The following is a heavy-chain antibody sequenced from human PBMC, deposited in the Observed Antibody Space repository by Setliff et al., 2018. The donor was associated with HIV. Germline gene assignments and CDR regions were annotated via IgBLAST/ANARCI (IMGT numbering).Heavy chain of an antibody. J-gene: IGHJ3*02. V-gene: IGHV1-46*01. CDR2: INPTGGST. Sequence: ASVKVSCKPSGYSFTNHYMHWVRQAPGQGLEWMGVINPTGGSTRNTQKFQGRVAMTMDTSTSTVYMELSSLRSEDTAVYYCASAGAWQGNALDIWGQGTMVTVSS. D-gene: IGHD5-12*01. CDR1: GYSFTNHY. CDR3: ASAGAWQGNALDI.